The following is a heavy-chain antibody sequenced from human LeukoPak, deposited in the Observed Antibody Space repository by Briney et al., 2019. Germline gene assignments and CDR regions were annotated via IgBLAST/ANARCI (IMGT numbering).Heavy chain of an antibody. V-gene: IGHV3-7*01. CDR1: GFSFNSYW. Sequence: GGSLRLSCAASGFSFNSYWMTWVRQPPGRGLEWVANIDPAGTDTYYVDPVKGRFTISRDNAKNLVYLQMNTLRAEDTPVYSCGRFGYVAGIDLWGQGTLVTVSS. CDR2: IDPAGTDT. D-gene: IGHD6-19*01. CDR3: GRFGYVAGIDL. J-gene: IGHJ4*02.